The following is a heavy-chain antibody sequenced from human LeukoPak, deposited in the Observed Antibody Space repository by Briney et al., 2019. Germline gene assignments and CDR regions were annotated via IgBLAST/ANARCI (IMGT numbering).Heavy chain of an antibody. V-gene: IGHV1-3*03. D-gene: IGHD1-26*01. Sequence: ASVKVSCKASGYTFTSYAMHWVRQAPGQRLEWMGWINAGNGNTKYSQEFQGGVTITRDTSASTAYMELSSLRSEDMAVYYCARGPRSWPGNWFDPWGQGTLVTVSS. CDR2: INAGNGNT. J-gene: IGHJ5*02. CDR1: GYTFTSYA. CDR3: ARGPRSWPGNWFDP.